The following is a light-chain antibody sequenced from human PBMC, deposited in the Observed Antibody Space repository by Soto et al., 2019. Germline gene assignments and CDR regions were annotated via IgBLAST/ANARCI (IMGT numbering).Light chain of an antibody. Sequence: DIQMTQSPSSLSASVGDRVTITCRASQSISSYLNWYQQKPGRATKLLFYAASSLQSGVPSRFSGSGAGTDFTLTISSLQPEDFATYYCQQSYSTFTWTFGQGTKVEIK. CDR2: AAS. V-gene: IGKV1-39*01. CDR3: QQSYSTFTWT. J-gene: IGKJ1*01. CDR1: QSISSY.